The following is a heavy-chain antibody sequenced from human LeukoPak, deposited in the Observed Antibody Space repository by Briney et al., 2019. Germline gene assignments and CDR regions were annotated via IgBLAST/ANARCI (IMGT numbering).Heavy chain of an antibody. CDR1: GFTFSSYG. D-gene: IGHD4-17*01. CDR2: IRGSGGRT. CDR3: AKDADYGDYWHYYYMDV. Sequence: GGSLRLSCGASGFTFSSYGMSWVRQAPGKGLEWVSGIRGSGGRTYYADFVKGRFTISRDNSKNTLYLQMNSLRAEDTAVYYCAKDADYGDYWHYYYMDVWGKGTTVSISS. V-gene: IGHV3-23*01. J-gene: IGHJ6*03.